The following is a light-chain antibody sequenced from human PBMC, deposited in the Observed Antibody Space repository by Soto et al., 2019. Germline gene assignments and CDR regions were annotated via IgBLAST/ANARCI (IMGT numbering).Light chain of an antibody. J-gene: IGLJ2*01. V-gene: IGLV2-14*01. CDR1: TRDVGGSNF. CDR3: SSETSSSAYVV. CDR2: DVS. Sequence: QSALTQPASVAGSPGQSSTISCTGTTRDVGGSNFVSWYQHHPGKAPKLLIYDVSNRPSGVSGRFSGSKSGNTASLTISGLQAEDEADYYCSSETSSSAYVVLGGGTKVTVL.